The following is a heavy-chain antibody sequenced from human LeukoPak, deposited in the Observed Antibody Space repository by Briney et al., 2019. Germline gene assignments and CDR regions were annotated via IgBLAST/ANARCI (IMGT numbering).Heavy chain of an antibody. V-gene: IGHV4-59*08. CDR3: ARPVGAYGGYDAFDI. Sequence: SETLSLTCAVYGGSFSGYYWSWIRQPPGKGLEWIGYIYYSGSTNYNPSLKSRVTISVDTSKNQFSLKLSSVTAADTAVYYCARPVGAYGGYDAFDIWGQGTMVTVSS. CDR1: GGSFSGYY. D-gene: IGHD1-26*01. CDR2: IYYSGST. J-gene: IGHJ3*02.